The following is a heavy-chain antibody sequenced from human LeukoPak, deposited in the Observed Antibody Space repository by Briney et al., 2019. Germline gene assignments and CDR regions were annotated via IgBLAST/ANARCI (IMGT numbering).Heavy chain of an antibody. CDR1: GFPFSNYM. J-gene: IGHJ4*01. D-gene: IGHD2-15*01. CDR2: ISGSGGST. CDR3: AHAGPWRLCGGSGCYSN. Sequence: TGGSLRLSCEASGFPFSNYMLSWVRQAPGQGLEWVSSISGSGGSTYYADSAKGRFTISRDNSKNTPFLQMSSLRADDTAVYYCAHAGPWRLCGGSGCYSNWGQGTLVTVSS. V-gene: IGHV3-23*01.